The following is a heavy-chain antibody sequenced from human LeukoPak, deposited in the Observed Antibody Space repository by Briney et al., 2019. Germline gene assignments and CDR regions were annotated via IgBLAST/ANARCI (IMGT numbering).Heavy chain of an antibody. D-gene: IGHD2-2*01. CDR3: VRGALRDCSYTSCTRGNWFDP. CDR2: INADGSAT. J-gene: IGHJ5*02. Sequence: PGGSLRLSCAASGFTFSSHWMHWVRQAQEKGLVGVSHINADGSATYYAASVKGRFTISRDNARNTLYLQMHSLTAEDTGVYYCVRGALRDCSYTSCTRGNWFDPWGQGTLVTVSS. V-gene: IGHV3-74*01. CDR1: GFTFSSHW.